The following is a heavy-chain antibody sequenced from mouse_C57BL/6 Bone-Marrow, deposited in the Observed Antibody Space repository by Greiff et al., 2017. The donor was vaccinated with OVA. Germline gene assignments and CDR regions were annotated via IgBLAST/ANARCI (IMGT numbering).Heavy chain of an antibody. CDR2: ISRGSSTI. CDR3: GRRYYDGIYYAMDY. J-gene: IGHJ4*01. D-gene: IGHD1-1*01. V-gene: IGHV5-17*01. CDR1: GFTFSDYG. Sequence: EVMLVESGGGLVKPGGSLKLSCAASGFTFSDYGMHWVRQAPEKGLEWVAYISRGSSTIYYADTVKGRFTISRDNAKNTLFLQMTSLRSEDTAMEYCGRRYYDGIYYAMDYWGQGTSVTVSS.